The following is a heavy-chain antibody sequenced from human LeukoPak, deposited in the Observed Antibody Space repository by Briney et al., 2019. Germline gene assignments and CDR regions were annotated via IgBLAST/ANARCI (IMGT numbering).Heavy chain of an antibody. D-gene: IGHD3-22*01. Sequence: GGSLRLSCAASGFTFSSYWMHWVRQAPGKGLVWVAFIRYDGSNKYYADSVKGRFTISRDNSKNTLYLQMNSLRAEDTAVYYCAKVPDYYDSSGHDYWGQGTLVTVSS. CDR3: AKVPDYYDSSGHDY. CDR1: GFTFSSYW. V-gene: IGHV3-30*02. J-gene: IGHJ4*02. CDR2: IRYDGSNK.